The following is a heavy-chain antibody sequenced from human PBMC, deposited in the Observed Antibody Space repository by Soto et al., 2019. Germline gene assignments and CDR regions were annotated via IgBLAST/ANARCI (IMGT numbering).Heavy chain of an antibody. CDR2: ISGSGGST. CDR3: AKDGYCSSTSCPPMDV. CDR1: GFTFSSYA. V-gene: IGHV3-23*01. Sequence: GGSLRLSCAASGFTFSSYAMSWVRQAPGKGLEWVSAISGSGGSTYYADSVKGRFTISRDNSKNTLYLQMNSLRAEDTAVYYCAKDGYCSSTSCPPMDVWGKGTTVTVSS. D-gene: IGHD2-2*03. J-gene: IGHJ6*03.